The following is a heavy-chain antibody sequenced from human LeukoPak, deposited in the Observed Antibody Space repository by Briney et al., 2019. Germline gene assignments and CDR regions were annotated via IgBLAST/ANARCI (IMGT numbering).Heavy chain of an antibody. Sequence: GGSLRLSSAASGFTFSSYEMNWVRRAPRKGLERVSYISSSGSTISSAASAKGRFTISRDNAKNSLYLQMSSLRAEDTAVYYCASGRGVYCSGGSCSYFDYWGQGTLVTVSS. D-gene: IGHD2-15*01. CDR1: GFTFSSYE. V-gene: IGHV3-48*03. CDR3: ASGRGVYCSGGSCSYFDY. J-gene: IGHJ4*02. CDR2: ISSSGSTI.